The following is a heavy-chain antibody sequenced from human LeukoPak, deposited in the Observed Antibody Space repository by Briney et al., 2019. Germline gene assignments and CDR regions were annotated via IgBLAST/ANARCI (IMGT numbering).Heavy chain of an antibody. CDR1: GFTFDDYG. J-gene: IGHJ3*01. V-gene: IGHV3-23*01. D-gene: IGHD5-24*01. CDR2: ISFSGGST. CDR3: ARDIQLST. Sequence: GGSLRLSCAASGFTFDDYGMSWVRQAPGKGLEWVSLISFSGGSTYYADSVKGRFTISRDNSKDTLYLQMNSLRAEDTAIYYCARDIQLSTWGLGTMVTVSS.